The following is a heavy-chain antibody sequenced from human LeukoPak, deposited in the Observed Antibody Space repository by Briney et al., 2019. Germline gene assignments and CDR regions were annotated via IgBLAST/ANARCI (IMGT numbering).Heavy chain of an antibody. CDR3: ARGYGSGSYSS. V-gene: IGHV4-4*07. D-gene: IGHD3-10*01. CDR2: ISTSLTT. J-gene: IGHJ4*02. Sequence: GRISTSLTTYYNPSLKSRVTMSLDTSENQFSLKMNSVTAADTAVYFCARGYGSGSYSSWGQGTLVIVSS.